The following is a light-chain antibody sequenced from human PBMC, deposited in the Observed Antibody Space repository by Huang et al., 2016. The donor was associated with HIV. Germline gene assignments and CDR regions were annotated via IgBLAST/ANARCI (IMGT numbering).Light chain of an antibody. V-gene: IGKV3-11*01. CDR2: DAS. J-gene: IGKJ5*01. Sequence: DIVLTQSPATLSLSPGERATVSCRASQSVSTFLAWYQHKPGQAPRLLIFDASNRAYGVPARFSGTGSGTDFTLTISSLEPSDVAVYYCQQHSYWPITFGRGTRLEI. CDR1: QSVSTF. CDR3: QQHSYWPIT.